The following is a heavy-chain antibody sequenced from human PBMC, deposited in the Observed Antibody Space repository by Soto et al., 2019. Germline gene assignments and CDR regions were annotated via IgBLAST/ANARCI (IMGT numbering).Heavy chain of an antibody. Sequence: QVQLVQSGAEVKKPGASVKVSCKASGYTFTSYAMHWVRQAPGQRLEWMGWINAGNGNTKYSQKFQGRVTITRDTSASTAYMERSSLRSEDTAVYYCARGGLELRGYYFDYWGQGTLVTVSS. J-gene: IGHJ4*02. D-gene: IGHD1-7*01. CDR1: GYTFTSYA. V-gene: IGHV1-3*01. CDR2: INAGNGNT. CDR3: ARGGLELRGYYFDY.